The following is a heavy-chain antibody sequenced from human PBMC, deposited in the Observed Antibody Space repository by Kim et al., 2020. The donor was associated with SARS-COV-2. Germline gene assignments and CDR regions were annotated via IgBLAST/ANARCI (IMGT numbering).Heavy chain of an antibody. Sequence: GGSLRLSCAASGFTFSTYWMTWVRHAPGKGLEWVANIKQDGSEKDYVGSVKGRFTISRDNAQNSLYLQMNSLTAEDTAVYYCAKGFAGSSWCIPLDYWGQGTLVTVSS. CDR3: AKGFAGSSWCIPLDY. J-gene: IGHJ4*02. D-gene: IGHD6-13*01. V-gene: IGHV3-7*01. CDR2: IKQDGSEK. CDR1: GFTFSTYW.